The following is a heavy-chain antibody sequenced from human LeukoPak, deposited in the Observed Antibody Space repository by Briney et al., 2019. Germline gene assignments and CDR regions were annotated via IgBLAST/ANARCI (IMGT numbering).Heavy chain of an antibody. CDR2: SYYSGTT. J-gene: IGHJ4*02. D-gene: IGHD5-18*01. CDR1: GASISTFY. Sequence: SETLSLTCSVSGASISTFYWSWIRQPPGKGLEWIGYSYYSGTTSYNASLESRVTISVDTSKSQFSLKLGSVTAADTAVYYCARLPYTSRGYYFGSWGGGILVTVSS. CDR3: ARLPYTSRGYYFGS. V-gene: IGHV4-59*08.